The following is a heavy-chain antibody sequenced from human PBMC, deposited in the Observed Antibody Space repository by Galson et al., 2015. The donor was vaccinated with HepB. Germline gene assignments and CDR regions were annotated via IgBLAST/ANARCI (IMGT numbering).Heavy chain of an antibody. CDR1: GFIFSNSG. V-gene: IGHV3-23*01. Sequence: SLRLSCAASGFIFSNSGVSWVRQAPGKGLEWVSAISNRGDNTDYADSVKGRFTISRDNSKNTLYLQMNGLRAEDTAVYYCARDGRDLMITFGGVIAYKGFDYWGQGTLVTVSS. J-gene: IGHJ4*02. CDR3: ARDGRDLMITFGGVIAYKGFDY. D-gene: IGHD3-16*02. CDR2: ISNRGDNT.